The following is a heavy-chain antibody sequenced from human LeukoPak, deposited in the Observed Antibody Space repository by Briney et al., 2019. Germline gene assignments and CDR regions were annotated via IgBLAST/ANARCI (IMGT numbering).Heavy chain of an antibody. CDR3: AKPLQYCTNGVCYPDWFDP. CDR1: GFTFSSYA. CDR2: ISGSGGST. D-gene: IGHD2-8*01. J-gene: IGHJ5*02. Sequence: GGSLRLSCAASGFTFSSYAMSWVRQAPGKGLEWVSAISGSGGSTYYADSVKGRFTISRDNSKNTLYLQMNSLRAEDTAVYYCAKPLQYCTNGVCYPDWFDPWGQGTLVTVSS. V-gene: IGHV3-23*01.